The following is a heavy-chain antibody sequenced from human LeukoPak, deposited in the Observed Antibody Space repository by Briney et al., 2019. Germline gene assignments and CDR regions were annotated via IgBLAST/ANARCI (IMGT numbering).Heavy chain of an antibody. Sequence: PSETLSPTCTLSGGSISSYYWSWLRQPPGKGLEWIGYIYYSGSTNYNPSLKSRVTISVDTSKNQFSLKLSSVTAADTAVYYCAREFEGRYYYPWGQGTLVTVSS. D-gene: IGHD3-10*01. CDR1: GGSISSYY. V-gene: IGHV4-59*01. CDR2: IYYSGST. J-gene: IGHJ5*02. CDR3: AREFEGRYYYP.